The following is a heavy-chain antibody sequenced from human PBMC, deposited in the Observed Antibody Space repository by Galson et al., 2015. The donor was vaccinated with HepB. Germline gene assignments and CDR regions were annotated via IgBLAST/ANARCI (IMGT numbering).Heavy chain of an antibody. V-gene: IGHV3-9*01. J-gene: IGHJ3*02. D-gene: IGHD6-19*01. CDR3: AKDRAYSSGWPNDAFDI. CDR2: ISWKSGSI. Sequence: SLRLSCAASGFSFDDYAMHWVRQAPGKGLEWVSDISWKSGSIGYADSVKGRFTISRDNAKNSLYLQMNSLRAEDTALYYCAKDRAYSSGWPNDAFDIWGQGTMVTVSA. CDR1: GFSFDDYA.